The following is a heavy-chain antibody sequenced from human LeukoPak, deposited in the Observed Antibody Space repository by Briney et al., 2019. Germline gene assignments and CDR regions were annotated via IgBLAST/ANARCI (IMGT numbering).Heavy chain of an antibody. J-gene: IGHJ4*02. V-gene: IGHV3-30*09. CDR3: ARGVNSGWFFDY. Sequence: GGSLRLSCAASGFTFSSYAMHWVRQAPGKGLEWVAVISYDGNNKYHADSVKGRFAISRDNSKNTLYLQMKSLRAEDTAVYYCARGVNSGWFFDYRGQGTLVTVSS. CDR1: GFTFSSYA. D-gene: IGHD6-19*01. CDR2: ISYDGNNK.